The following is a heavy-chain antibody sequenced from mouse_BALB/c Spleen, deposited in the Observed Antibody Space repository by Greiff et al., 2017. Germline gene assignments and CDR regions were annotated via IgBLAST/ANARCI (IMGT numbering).Heavy chain of an antibody. D-gene: IGHD1-1*01. V-gene: IGHV5-6-5*01. CDR3: ARGGRDYAMEY. CDR1: GFTFSSYA. CDR2: ISSGGST. J-gene: IGHJ4*01. Sequence: EVKLMESGGGLVKPGGSLKLSCAASGFTFSSYAMSWVRQTPEKRLEWVASISSGGSTYYPDSVKGRFTISRDNARNILYLQMSSLRSEDTAMYYCARGGRDYAMEYWGQGTAVTVS.